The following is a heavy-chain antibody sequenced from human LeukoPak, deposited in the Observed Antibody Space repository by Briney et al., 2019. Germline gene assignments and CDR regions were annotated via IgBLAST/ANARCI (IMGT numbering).Heavy chain of an antibody. CDR1: GDSVSSNSAA. D-gene: IGHD3-10*01. CDR3: ARVPSGLWSGGNWFDP. J-gene: IGHJ5*02. CDR2: PYYRSKWYN. Sequence: SQTLSLTCAISGDSVSSNSAAWNWITQSPSRDLEWLGRPYYRSKWYNDYAVSVKSRITINPDTSKNQFSLQLNSVTPEDTAVYYCARVPSGLWSGGNWFDPWGQGTLVTV. V-gene: IGHV6-1*01.